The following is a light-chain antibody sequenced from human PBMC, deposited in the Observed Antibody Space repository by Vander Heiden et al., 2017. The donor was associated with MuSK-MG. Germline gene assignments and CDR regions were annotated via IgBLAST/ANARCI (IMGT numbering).Light chain of an antibody. CDR3: QQSDSTPWT. J-gene: IGKJ1*01. CDR1: QSISRH. Sequence: DIQMTQSPSSLSASVGDRVTITCRGSQSISRHLNWYQQKSGKAPKVLIYASSNLQSGVPSRFSGSGSGTEFTLTISSLQPEDFATYYCQQSDSTPWTFGQGTTVDFK. CDR2: ASS. V-gene: IGKV1-39*01.